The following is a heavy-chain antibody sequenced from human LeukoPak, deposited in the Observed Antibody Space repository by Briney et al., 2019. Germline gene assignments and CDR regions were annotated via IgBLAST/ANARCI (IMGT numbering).Heavy chain of an antibody. J-gene: IGHJ5*02. CDR2: INPSGGST. CDR1: GYTFTSYY. Sequence: ASVTVSFKASGYTFTSYYMHWVRQAPGQGLEWMGIINPSGGSTSYAQKFQGRVTMTRDMSTSTVYMELSSLRSEDTAVYYCARTAAGFQGPWFDPWGQGTLVTVSS. V-gene: IGHV1-46*01. D-gene: IGHD6-13*01. CDR3: ARTAAGFQGPWFDP.